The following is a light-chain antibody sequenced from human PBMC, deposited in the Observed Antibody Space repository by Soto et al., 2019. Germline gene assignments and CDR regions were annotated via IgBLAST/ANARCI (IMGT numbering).Light chain of an antibody. CDR1: QSVSNS. CDR2: DAS. V-gene: IGKV3-11*01. Sequence: IVLTQSPATLSLSPGDRATLSCRASQSVSNSLVWYQHKPGQAPRFLIYDASKRATGTPARFSGSGSGTDFTLTISSLEPEDFAVYYCQQRSDWPPSITFGQGTRLEIK. J-gene: IGKJ5*01. CDR3: QQRSDWPPSIT.